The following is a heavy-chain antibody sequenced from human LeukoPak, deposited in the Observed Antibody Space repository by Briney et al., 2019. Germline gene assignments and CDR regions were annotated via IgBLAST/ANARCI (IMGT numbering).Heavy chain of an antibody. J-gene: IGHJ6*02. CDR2: INPSAGST. Sequence: ASVKVSCKASGYTFTNYYMHWVRQAPGQGLEWMGIINPSAGSTSYVQKFQGRVTMPRDTSTSTVYMELSSLRSEDTAVYYCARDGKDYDGPYGMDVWGQGTTVTVSS. CDR1: GYTFTNYY. V-gene: IGHV1-46*01. D-gene: IGHD4-23*01. CDR3: ARDGKDYDGPYGMDV.